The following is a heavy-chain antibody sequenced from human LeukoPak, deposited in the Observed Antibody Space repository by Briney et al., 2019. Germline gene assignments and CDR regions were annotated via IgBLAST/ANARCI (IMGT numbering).Heavy chain of an antibody. CDR1: GGSISSSGYY. D-gene: IGHD1-26*01. Sequence: SETLSLTCTVSGGSISSSGYYGGWVRQPPGKGLEWIGNIYYSGSTYYNPSLKSRVTMSVDTSKNQFFLKLNSVTAADTAVYYCARGRPYSGGYHLVYWGQGTLVTVSA. V-gene: IGHV4-39*02. J-gene: IGHJ4*02. CDR2: IYYSGST. CDR3: ARGRPYSGGYHLVY.